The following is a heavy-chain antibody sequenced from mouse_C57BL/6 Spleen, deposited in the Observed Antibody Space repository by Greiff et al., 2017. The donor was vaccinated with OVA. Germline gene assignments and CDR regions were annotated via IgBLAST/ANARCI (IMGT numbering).Heavy chain of an antibody. CDR1: GFNIKDDY. V-gene: IGHV14-4*01. CDR2: IDPENGDT. D-gene: IGHD2-1*01. Sequence: EVQLQESGAELVRPGASVKLSCTASGFNIKDDYMHWVKQRPEQGLEWIGWIDPENGDTEYASKFQGKATITADTSSNTAYLQLSSLTSEDTAVYYCTTYGNHWYFDVWGTGTTVTVSS. J-gene: IGHJ1*03. CDR3: TTYGNHWYFDV.